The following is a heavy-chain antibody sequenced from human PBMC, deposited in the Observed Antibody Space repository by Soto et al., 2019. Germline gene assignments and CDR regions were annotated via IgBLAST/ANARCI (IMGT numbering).Heavy chain of an antibody. J-gene: IGHJ4*02. CDR1: GGTFRSYA. D-gene: IGHD5-18*01. V-gene: IGHV1-69*12. CDR2: IIPIFGTA. Sequence: QVQLVQSGAEVKKPGSSVKVSCKASGGTFRSYAISWVRQAPGQGLEWMGGIIPIFGTANYAQKFQGRVTITADESTSTAYMELSSLRSEDTAVEYCAREGDSYANGIFDYWGQGPLVTVSS. CDR3: AREGDSYANGIFDY.